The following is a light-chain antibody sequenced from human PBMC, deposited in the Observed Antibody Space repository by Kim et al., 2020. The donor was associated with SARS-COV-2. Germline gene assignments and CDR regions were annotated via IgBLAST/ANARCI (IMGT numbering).Light chain of an antibody. V-gene: IGKV3-20*01. CDR1: QSMGTKH. CDR3: PQFGSSPLFN. CDR2: RAN. J-gene: IGKJ2*01. Sequence: SPGERATRSCRSSQSMGTKHLAWYQLKPGQAPRLLMFRANHRDTGVPDRFSGSGSGTDFTLTIDKLEPEDFAVYYSPQFGSSPLFNFGQGAKLEIK.